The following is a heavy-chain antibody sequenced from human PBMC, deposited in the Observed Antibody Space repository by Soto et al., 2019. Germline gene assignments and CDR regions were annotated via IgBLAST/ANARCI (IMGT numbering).Heavy chain of an antibody. J-gene: IGHJ3*02. V-gene: IGHV4-34*01. D-gene: IGHD1-1*01. CDR1: GGFVSSGSYY. CDR2: MSHSGGT. CDR3: ARVERGTATTVVDAFDI. Sequence: QVQLQQWGAGLLKPSETLSLTCAVYGGFVSSGSYYWSWIRQPPGKGLEWIGEMSHSGGTHFTPSLKSLVTISVDTSNNQFSMKMSSVPAAAPALYYCARVERGTATTVVDAFDIWGPGTMVTVSS.